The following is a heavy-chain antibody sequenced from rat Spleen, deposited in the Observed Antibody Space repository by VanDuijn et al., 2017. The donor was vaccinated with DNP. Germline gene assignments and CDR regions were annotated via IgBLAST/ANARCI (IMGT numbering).Heavy chain of an antibody. CDR1: GFTFSDYY. D-gene: IGHD1-12*01. V-gene: IGHV5-7*01. CDR3: TRHRTIMPYYYAMDA. Sequence: EVQLVESGGGLVQPGRSLILSCTASGFTFSDYYMAWVRQAPAKGLEWVATISYNGGTPYYRDSVKGRFTISRDNAQSTLYLQMDSLRSEDTATYYCTRHRTIMPYYYAMDAWGQGASVTVSS. J-gene: IGHJ4*01. CDR2: ISYNGGTP.